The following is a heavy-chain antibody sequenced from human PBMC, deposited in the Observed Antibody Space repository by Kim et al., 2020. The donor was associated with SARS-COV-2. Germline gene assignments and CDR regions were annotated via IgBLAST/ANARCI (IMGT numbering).Heavy chain of an antibody. J-gene: IGHJ4*02. CDR1: GGSISSSSYY. Sequence: SETLSLTCTVSGGSISSSSYYWGWIRQPPGKGLEWIGSIYYSGSTYYNPSLKSRVTISVDTSKNQFSLKLSSVTAADTAVYYCARHKDYYDRYFDYWDQGTLVTVSS. CDR2: IYYSGST. D-gene: IGHD3-22*01. V-gene: IGHV4-39*01. CDR3: ARHKDYYDRYFDY.